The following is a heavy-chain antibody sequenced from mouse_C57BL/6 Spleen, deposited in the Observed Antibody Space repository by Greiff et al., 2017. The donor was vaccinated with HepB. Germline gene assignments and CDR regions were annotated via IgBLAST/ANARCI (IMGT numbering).Heavy chain of an antibody. Sequence: QVQLQQPGAELVMPGASVKLSCKASGYTFTSYWMHWVKQRPGQGLEWIGEIDPSDSYTNYNQKFKGKSTLTVDKSSSTAYMQLSSLTSEDSAVYYCARYGSSYGDYAMDYWGQGTSVTVSS. V-gene: IGHV1-69*01. CDR1: GYTFTSYW. D-gene: IGHD1-1*01. CDR3: ARYGSSYGDYAMDY. J-gene: IGHJ4*01. CDR2: IDPSDSYT.